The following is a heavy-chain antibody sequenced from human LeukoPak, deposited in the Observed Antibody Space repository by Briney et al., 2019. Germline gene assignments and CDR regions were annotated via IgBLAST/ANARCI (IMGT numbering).Heavy chain of an antibody. CDR1: GFTVSSSY. Sequence: GRSLRLSCAASGFTVSSSYMNWVRQAPGKGLEWVSVIYSGGSTYYADSVKGRFTISRDNSKNTLYLQLNSLRAEDTAVYYCAREHLGFDPWGQGALVTVSS. V-gene: IGHV3-53*01. CDR3: AREHLGFDP. CDR2: IYSGGST. J-gene: IGHJ5*02.